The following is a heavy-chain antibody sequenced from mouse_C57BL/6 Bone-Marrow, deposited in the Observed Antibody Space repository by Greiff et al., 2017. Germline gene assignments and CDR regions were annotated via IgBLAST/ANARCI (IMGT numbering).Heavy chain of an antibody. V-gene: IGHV1-42*01. D-gene: IGHD2-13*01. CDR1: GYSFTGYY. CDR3: AVADCSWCAY. CDR2: INPSTGGT. J-gene: IGHJ3*01. Sequence: VQLKQSGPELVKPGASVKISCKASGYSFTGYYMNWVKQSPEKSLEWIGEINPSTGGTTYNQKFKAKATLTVDKSSSTAYMQLKSLTSEDSAVYYCAVADCSWCAYWGQGTLITDSA.